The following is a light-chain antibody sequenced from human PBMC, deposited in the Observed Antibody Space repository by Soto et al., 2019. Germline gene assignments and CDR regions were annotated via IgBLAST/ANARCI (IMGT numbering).Light chain of an antibody. CDR3: QKYNSAPPWT. Sequence: DIQMTQSPSSLSASVGDRVTITCRASQGISNYLAWYQQKPGKVPKLLIYAASTLQSGVPSRFSGSGSVTDFTLTISSLQPEDVATYYCQKYNSAPPWTFGQGTKVEI. CDR2: AAS. V-gene: IGKV1-27*01. J-gene: IGKJ1*01. CDR1: QGISNY.